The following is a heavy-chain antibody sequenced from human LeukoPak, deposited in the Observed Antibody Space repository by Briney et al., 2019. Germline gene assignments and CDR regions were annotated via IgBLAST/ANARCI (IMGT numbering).Heavy chain of an antibody. CDR2: INPNSGDT. V-gene: IGHV1-2*02. J-gene: IGHJ1*01. D-gene: IGHD3-16*01. CDR1: GYIFTGYY. CDR3: ARVSGARELWSFEKPLQH. Sequence: ASVKVSCKASGYIFTGYYMHWVRQAPGQGLEWMGWINPNSGDTTYAQKFQGRVTMTRDMSASTVYMELSSLRSEDTAVYFCARVSGARELWSFEKPLQHWGQGTLVTASS.